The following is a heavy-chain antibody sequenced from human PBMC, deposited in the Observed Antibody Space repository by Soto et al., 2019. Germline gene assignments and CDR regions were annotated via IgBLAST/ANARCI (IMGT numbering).Heavy chain of an antibody. J-gene: IGHJ5*02. CDR1: GDSITSNH. Sequence: PSETLSLTCAVYGDSITSNHWDWIRQPPRMELECLVYSYNSGSTKYNRSRIWRVIISLATSKSQLSLKQNSVTAAHTAVYYCARVSISSFSWWFGPWGQVTLVTVAS. D-gene: IGHD3-3*02. CDR2: SYNSGST. V-gene: IGHV4-59*01. CDR3: ARVSISSFSWWFGP.